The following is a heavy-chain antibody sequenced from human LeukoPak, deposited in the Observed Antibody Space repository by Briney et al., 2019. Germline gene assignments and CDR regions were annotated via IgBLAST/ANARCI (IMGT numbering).Heavy chain of an antibody. Sequence: PSQTLSLTCTVSGGSISSGDYYWSWIRQPPGKGLEWIGYTYYSGSTYYNPSLKSRVTISVDTSKNQFSLKLSSVTAADTAVYYCARGNLPANYYMDVWGKGTTVTVSS. CDR2: TYYSGST. CDR1: GGSISSGDYY. J-gene: IGHJ6*03. CDR3: ARGNLPANYYMDV. V-gene: IGHV4-30-4*08.